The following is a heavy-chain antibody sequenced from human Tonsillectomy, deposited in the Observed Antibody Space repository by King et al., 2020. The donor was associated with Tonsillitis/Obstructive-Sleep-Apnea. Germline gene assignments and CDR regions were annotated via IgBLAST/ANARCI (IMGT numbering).Heavy chain of an antibody. CDR3: GTNNGDFYYYMDV. J-gene: IGHJ6*03. Sequence: VQLTQWGAGLLKPSETLSLTCAIYGGSFSGYYWSWIRQPPGKGLEWIGEINQSGITDYNPSLKSRVTISVDTSKNQFSLKLTSVTAADTAVYFCGTNNGDFYYYMDVWGKGTTVTVSS. CDR2: INQSGIT. CDR1: GGSFSGYY. D-gene: IGHD2-2*01. V-gene: IGHV4-34*01.